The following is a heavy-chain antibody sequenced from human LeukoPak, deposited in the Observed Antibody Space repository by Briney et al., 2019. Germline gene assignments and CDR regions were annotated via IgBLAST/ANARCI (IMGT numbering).Heavy chain of an antibody. D-gene: IGHD2-15*01. CDR1: GFTFSSYA. J-gene: IGHJ4*02. CDR3: AKDRNIVVVVAATDYFDY. CDR2: ISGSGGST. Sequence: PGGSLRLSCAASGFTFSSYAMSWVRQAPGKGLEWVSAISGSGGSTYYADSVKGRFPISRDNSKNTLYLQMNSLRAEDTAVYYCAKDRNIVVVVAATDYFDYWGQGTLVTVSS. V-gene: IGHV3-23*01.